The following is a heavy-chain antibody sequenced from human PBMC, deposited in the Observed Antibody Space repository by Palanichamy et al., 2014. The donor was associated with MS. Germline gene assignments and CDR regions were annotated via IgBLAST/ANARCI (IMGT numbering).Heavy chain of an antibody. Sequence: EVQLVESGGGLVKPGGSLRLSCAASGFTVRNVWMSWVRQTPGKGLEYVGRVESKADGGTTDYAAPVKGRFTISRDDSVNTLFLQMNSLRTEDTAVYYCATANIAPAGWGALNIWGQGTTVTVSS. CDR1: GFTVRNVW. D-gene: IGHD6-13*01. J-gene: IGHJ3*02. CDR2: VESKADGGTT. V-gene: IGHV3-15*04. CDR3: ATANIAPAGWGALNI.